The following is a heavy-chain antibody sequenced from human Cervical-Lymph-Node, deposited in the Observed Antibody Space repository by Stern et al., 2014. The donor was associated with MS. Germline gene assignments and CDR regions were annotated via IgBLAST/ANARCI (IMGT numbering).Heavy chain of an antibody. D-gene: IGHD2-8*01. Sequence: VQLVESGTEVKKPGSSVKVSCKASGGTFSNYAVSWVRQAPGQGLEWMGGIIPMFGPPNYAQKVQGRFTITADTSTSTAYMALSSVISEDTAVYYGSTAPVAYCTNGVCPPGGDVWGQGTTVTVS. J-gene: IGHJ6*02. CDR3: STAPVAYCTNGVCPPGGDV. CDR1: GGTFSNYA. V-gene: IGHV1-69*06. CDR2: IIPMFGPP.